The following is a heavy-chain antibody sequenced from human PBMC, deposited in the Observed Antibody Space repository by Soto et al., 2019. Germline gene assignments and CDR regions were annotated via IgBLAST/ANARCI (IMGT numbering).Heavy chain of an antibody. J-gene: IGHJ4*02. Sequence: GGSLRLSCAASGFTFSSYEMNWVRQAPGKGLEWVSYISSSGSTIYYADSVKGRFTISRDSAKNSLYLQMNSLRAEDTAVYYCARGEPTYYYDRSGSRSAYWGQGPLVTVSS. CDR1: GFTFSSYE. CDR3: ARGEPTYYYDRSGSRSAY. V-gene: IGHV3-48*03. D-gene: IGHD3-22*01. CDR2: ISSSGSTI.